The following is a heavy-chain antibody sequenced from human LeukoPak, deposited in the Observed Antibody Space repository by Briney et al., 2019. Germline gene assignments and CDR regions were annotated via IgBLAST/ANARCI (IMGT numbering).Heavy chain of an antibody. CDR2: INPNSGDT. V-gene: IGHV1-2*02. D-gene: IGHD4-17*01. CDR3: ARARKTRNIYGDYVFLLDY. Sequence: ASVKVSCKASGYTFSGYHMHWVRQAPGHGLEWMGWINPNSGDTKYAQNFRGRVTMTRDTSLSTAYMDLSRLRSDDTALYYCARARKTRNIYGDYVFLLDYWGQGTLVTVSS. CDR1: GYTFSGYH. J-gene: IGHJ4*02.